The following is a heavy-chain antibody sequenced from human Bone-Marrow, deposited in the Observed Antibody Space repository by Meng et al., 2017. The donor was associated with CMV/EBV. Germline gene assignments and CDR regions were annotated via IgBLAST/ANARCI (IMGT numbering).Heavy chain of an antibody. D-gene: IGHD1-14*01. J-gene: IGHJ6*02. CDR1: GYTFTTYD. CDR2: MNPNSGNT. V-gene: IGHV1-8*02. Sequence: ASVKVSCKASGYTFTTYDINWVRQASGQGLEWMGWMNPNSGNTGYAQKFQGRVTITRNTSISTAYMELSSLRSEDTAVYYCASAPENYYYGMDVWGQGTTVTVSS. CDR3: ASAPENYYYGMDV.